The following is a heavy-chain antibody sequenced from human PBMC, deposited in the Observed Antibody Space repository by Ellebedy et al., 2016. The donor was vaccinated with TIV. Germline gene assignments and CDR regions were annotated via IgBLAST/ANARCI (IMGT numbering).Heavy chain of an antibody. CDR3: AHSAYYYDTGSGAFDI. D-gene: IGHD3-22*01. J-gene: IGHJ3*02. CDR1: GFPLRASGVG. Sequence: SGPTLVKPTQTLTLTCTFSGFPLRASGVGVGWIRQPPGKAPEWLALIYCDGDKRYSPSLKSRLTITKDTSKNQVVLTMTIVAPMDTATYYCAHSAYYYDTGSGAFDIWGQGTAVIVSS. CDR2: IYCDGDK. V-gene: IGHV2-5*02.